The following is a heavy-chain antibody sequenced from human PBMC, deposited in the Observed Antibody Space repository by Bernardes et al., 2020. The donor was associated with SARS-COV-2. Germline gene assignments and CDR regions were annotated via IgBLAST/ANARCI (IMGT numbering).Heavy chain of an antibody. CDR1: GYTFTSYG. J-gene: IGHJ6*02. V-gene: IGHV1-18*01. CDR3: ARDKSWGSNYYYGMDV. D-gene: IGHD7-27*01. CDR2: ISAYNGNT. Sequence: ASVKASCKASGYTFTSYGISWVRQPPGQGLEWMGWISAYNGNTTYAQKLQGRVTMTTDTSTSTAYMELRSLRSDDTAVYYCARDKSWGSNYYYGMDVWGQGTTVTVS.